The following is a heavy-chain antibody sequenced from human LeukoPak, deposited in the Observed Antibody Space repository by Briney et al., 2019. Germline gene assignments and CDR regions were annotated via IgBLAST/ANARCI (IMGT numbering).Heavy chain of an antibody. CDR3: AKGNIIGCYTALDY. CDR1: GFAFSSYA. J-gene: IGHJ4*02. V-gene: IGHV3-23*01. Sequence: GGSLRLSCAASGFAFSSYAMSWVRQAPGKGLEWVSVICGSGGSTYYADSVKGRFPISRDSSKNTLYLQMNSLRAEDTAIYYCAKGNIIGCYTALDYWGQGTLVTVSS. CDR2: ICGSGGST. D-gene: IGHD2-2*02.